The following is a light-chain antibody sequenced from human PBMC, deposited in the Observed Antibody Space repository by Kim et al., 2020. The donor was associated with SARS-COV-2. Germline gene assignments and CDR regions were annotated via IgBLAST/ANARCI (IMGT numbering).Light chain of an antibody. CDR1: SRDIGAYDF. J-gene: IGLJ2*01. V-gene: IGLV2-14*03. CDR3: SSFTTSTTWV. Sequence: GQSITMSCTGTSRDIGAYDFVSWFQQYPGKAPKLMIYAVTNRPSGVSIRLSGSKSGNTASLTIYGLQAEDESVYYCSSFTTSTTWVFGGGTQLTVL. CDR2: AVT.